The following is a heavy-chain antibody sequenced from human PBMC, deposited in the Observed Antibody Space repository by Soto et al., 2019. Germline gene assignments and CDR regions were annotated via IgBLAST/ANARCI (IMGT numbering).Heavy chain of an antibody. Sequence: PGGSLRLSCAASGFTFSSYSMNWVRQAPGKGLEWVSSISSSSSYIYYADSVKGRFTISRDNAKNSLYLQMNSLRAEDTAVYYCARDLGSGSEIDYWGQGTLVTVSS. V-gene: IGHV3-21*01. CDR1: GFTFSSYS. J-gene: IGHJ4*02. D-gene: IGHD3-10*01. CDR2: ISSSSSYI. CDR3: ARDLGSGSEIDY.